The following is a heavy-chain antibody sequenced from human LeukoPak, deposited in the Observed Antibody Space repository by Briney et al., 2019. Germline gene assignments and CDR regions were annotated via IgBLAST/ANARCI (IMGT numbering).Heavy chain of an antibody. CDR3: ARGPPDFWSGYYSPDWFDP. D-gene: IGHD3-3*01. CDR2: IIPIFGTA. J-gene: IGHJ5*02. V-gene: IGHV1-69*05. CDR1: GGTFSSYA. Sequence: GASVKVSCKASGGTFSSYAISWVRQAPGQGLEWMGGIIPIFGTANYAQKFQGRVTITTDESTSTAYMELSSLRSEDTAVYYCARGPPDFWSGYYSPDWFDPWGQGTLVTVSS.